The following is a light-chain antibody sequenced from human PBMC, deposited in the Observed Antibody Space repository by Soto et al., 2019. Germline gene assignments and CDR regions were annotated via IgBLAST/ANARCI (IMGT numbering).Light chain of an antibody. Sequence: EIVLTQSPGTLSLSPGERATLSCRASQSVSSSHLAWYQQKPGQAPRLLIYGASSRATGIPDRFSGSGSGTEFSLTISSLQSEDFAVYYCQQYDNWPPCTFGQGTKLEVK. V-gene: IGKV3-20*01. CDR1: QSVSSSH. J-gene: IGKJ2*02. CDR3: QQYDNWPPCT. CDR2: GAS.